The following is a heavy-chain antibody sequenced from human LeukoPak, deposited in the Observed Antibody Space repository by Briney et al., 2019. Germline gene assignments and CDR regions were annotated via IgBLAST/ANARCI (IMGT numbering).Heavy chain of an antibody. Sequence: SETLSLTCTVSGGSISSYYWSWIRQPPGKGLEWIGYIYYSGNTNYNPSLKSRVTISVDTSKNQFSLRLSSVTAADTAVYYCARAALYSSSWYEGPPYWGQGTLVTVSS. CDR3: ARAALYSSSWYEGPPY. D-gene: IGHD6-13*01. V-gene: IGHV4-59*08. J-gene: IGHJ4*02. CDR2: IYYSGNT. CDR1: GGSISSYY.